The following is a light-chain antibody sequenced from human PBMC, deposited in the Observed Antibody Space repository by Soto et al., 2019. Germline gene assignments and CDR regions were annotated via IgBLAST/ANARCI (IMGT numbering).Light chain of an antibody. CDR1: QSISSSF. Sequence: EIVLTQSPGILSLSPGERASLSCVSSQSISSSFLAWYQQKPGQAPRLLIYGASSRATGIPDRFSGTGSETDFTLTISRLEPEDFAVYYCRQYDNSPITFGQGTRLEIK. V-gene: IGKV3-20*01. CDR2: GAS. J-gene: IGKJ5*01. CDR3: RQYDNSPIT.